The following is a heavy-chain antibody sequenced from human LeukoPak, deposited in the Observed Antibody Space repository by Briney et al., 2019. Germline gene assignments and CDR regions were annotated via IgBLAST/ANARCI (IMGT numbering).Heavy chain of an antibody. Sequence: GGSLRLSCAASGFTFSSYSMNWVRQAPGKGLEWVSSISSSSSYIYYADSVKGRFTISRDNAKNSLYLQMNSLRAEDTAVYYCARDMGYYDFWSGFSLGDDYWGQGTLVTVSS. CDR2: ISSSSSYI. CDR3: ARDMGYYDFWSGFSLGDDY. V-gene: IGHV3-21*01. D-gene: IGHD3-3*01. J-gene: IGHJ4*02. CDR1: GFTFSSYS.